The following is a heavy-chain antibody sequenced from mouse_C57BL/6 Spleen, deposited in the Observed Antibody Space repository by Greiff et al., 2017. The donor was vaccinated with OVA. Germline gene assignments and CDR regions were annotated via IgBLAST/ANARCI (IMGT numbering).Heavy chain of an antibody. J-gene: IGHJ2*01. Sequence: VQGVESGAELARPGASVKLSCKASGYTFTSYGISWVKQRTGQGLEWIGEIYPRSGNTYYNEKFKGKATLTADKSSSTAYMELRSLTSEDSAVYFCARGRDDVDYWGQGTTLTVSS. CDR1: GYTFTSYG. CDR3: ARGRDDVDY. CDR2: IYPRSGNT. D-gene: IGHD2-14*01. V-gene: IGHV1-81*01.